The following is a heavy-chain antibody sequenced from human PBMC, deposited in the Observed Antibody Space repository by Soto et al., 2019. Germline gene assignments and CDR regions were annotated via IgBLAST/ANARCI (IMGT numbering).Heavy chain of an antibody. CDR1: GYTFTSYG. V-gene: IGHV1-18*01. Sequence: QVQLVQSGAEVKKPGASVKVSCKASGYTFTSYGISWVRQAPGQGLEWMGWISAYNGNTHYAQKPQGRVTMTTDTSTSTAYMELRSLRSDDTAVYYCARDYYGSGTRTNWFDPWGQGTLVTVSS. CDR3: ARDYYGSGTRTNWFDP. D-gene: IGHD3-10*01. J-gene: IGHJ5*02. CDR2: ISAYNGNT.